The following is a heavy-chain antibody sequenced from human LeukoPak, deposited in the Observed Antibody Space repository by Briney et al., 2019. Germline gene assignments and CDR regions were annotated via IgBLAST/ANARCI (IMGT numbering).Heavy chain of an antibody. CDR1: GGSISSYY. V-gene: IGHV4-59*01. J-gene: IGHJ5*01. Sequence: PSETLSLTCTVSGGSISSYYWSWIRQPSGKGLEWIGYIYYSGTTSHNPSLKSRVTISVDTSRNQFSLNLDSVTAADTAAYYCARGGVLPRAFDSWGQGTLVSVSS. D-gene: IGHD3-16*01. CDR2: IYYSGTT. CDR3: ARGGVLPRAFDS.